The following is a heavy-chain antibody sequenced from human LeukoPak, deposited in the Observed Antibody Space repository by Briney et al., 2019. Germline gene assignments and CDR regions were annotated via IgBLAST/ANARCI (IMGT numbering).Heavy chain of an antibody. CDR2: ISSSGSTI. Sequence: PGGSLRLSCAASGFTFSDYYMSWIRQAPGKGLEWVSYISSSGSTIYYADSVKGRFTISRDNAKNSLYLQTNSLRAEDTAVYYCARDHVTMVRGVVDPGYYYYYYGMDGWGQGTTVTVSS. CDR1: GFTFSDYY. CDR3: ARDHVTMVRGVVDPGYYYYYYGMDG. D-gene: IGHD3-10*01. J-gene: IGHJ6*02. V-gene: IGHV3-11*01.